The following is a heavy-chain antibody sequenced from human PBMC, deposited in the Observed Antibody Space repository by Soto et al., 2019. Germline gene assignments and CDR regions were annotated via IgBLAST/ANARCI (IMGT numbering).Heavy chain of an antibody. CDR3: ARDLRLGYCSSTSCPHPKNWFDP. V-gene: IGHV4-4*07. Sequence: PSETLSLTCPVSGGSISSYYWSWIRQPAGKGLEWIGRIYTSGSTNYNPSLKSRVTMSVDTSKNQFSLKLSSVTAADTAVYYCARDLRLGYCSSTSCPHPKNWFDPWGQGTLVTVS. CDR2: IYTSGST. CDR1: GGSISSYY. D-gene: IGHD2-2*01. J-gene: IGHJ5*02.